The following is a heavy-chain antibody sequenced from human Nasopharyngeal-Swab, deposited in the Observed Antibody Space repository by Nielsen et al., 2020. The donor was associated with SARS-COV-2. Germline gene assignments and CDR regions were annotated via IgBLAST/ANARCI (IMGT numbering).Heavy chain of an antibody. CDR1: GFTFSNYW. CDR3: ASQERGGSGSS. J-gene: IGHJ4*02. CDR2: INNDGGDT. Sequence: GESLKISCAASGFTFSNYWMHWVRQAPGEGLVWVSRINNDGGDTIYADSVKGRFTVSRDNAKNSLFLEMNSLRAEDTAVYYCASQERGGSGSSWGRGTLVTVSS. D-gene: IGHD3-10*01. V-gene: IGHV3-74*01.